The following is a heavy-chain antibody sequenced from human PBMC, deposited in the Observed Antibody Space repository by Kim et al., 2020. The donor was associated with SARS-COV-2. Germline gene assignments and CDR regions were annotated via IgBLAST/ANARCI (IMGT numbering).Heavy chain of an antibody. CDR3: ANMQVGVTEGYMGS. CDR1: GYTFTDYF. CDR2: VNPKRNTT. V-gene: IGHV1-2*02. J-gene: IGHJ5*02. D-gene: IGHD1-26*01. Sequence: ASVKVSCKASGYTFTDYFIHWVRQAPGQGLEWMGWVNPKRNTTNFAQKFQERVTMASDTSISTAYLDLRSLRSDDTAVYYCANMQVGVTEGYMGSWGEGT.